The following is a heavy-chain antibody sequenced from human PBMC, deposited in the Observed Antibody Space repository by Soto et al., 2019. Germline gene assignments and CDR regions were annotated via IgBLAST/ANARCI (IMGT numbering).Heavy chain of an antibody. CDR2: ISSSSSYI. J-gene: IGHJ6*02. D-gene: IGHD2-2*01. Sequence: PGGSLRLSCAASGFTFSSYSMNWVRQAPGKGLEWVSSISSSSSYIYYADSVKGRFTISRDNAKNSLYLQMNSLRAEDTAVYYCARPYCSSTSCYFYGMDVWGQGTTVTVSS. CDR3: ARPYCSSTSCYFYGMDV. V-gene: IGHV3-21*01. CDR1: GFTFSSYS.